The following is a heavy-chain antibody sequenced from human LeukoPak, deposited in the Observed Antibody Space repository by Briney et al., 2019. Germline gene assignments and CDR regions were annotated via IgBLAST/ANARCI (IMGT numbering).Heavy chain of an antibody. CDR3: ARDSWGPYYYGMDV. CDR1: GGSFSGYY. D-gene: IGHD7-27*01. V-gene: IGHV4-31*11. Sequence: SETLSLTCAVYGGSFSGYYWSWIRQHPGKGLEWIGYIYYSGSTYYNPSLKSRVTISVDTSKNQFSLKLSSVTAADTAVYYCARDSWGPYYYGMDVWGQGTTVTVSS. J-gene: IGHJ6*02. CDR2: IYYSGST.